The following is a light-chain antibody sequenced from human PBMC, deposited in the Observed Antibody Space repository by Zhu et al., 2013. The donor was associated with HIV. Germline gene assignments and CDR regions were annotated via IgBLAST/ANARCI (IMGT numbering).Light chain of an antibody. J-gene: IGLJ2*01. Sequence: QSALTQPASVSASPGQSITISCTGTSSDLGDYNYVSWYQQHPGKAPKFMIYGVSNRPSGVSNRFSGSKSGNTASLTISGLQDDDEAEYYCNSHRSGTTLVLFGGGTKVTVL. V-gene: IGLV2-14*01. CDR2: GVS. CDR3: NSHRSGTTLVL. CDR1: SSDLGDYNY.